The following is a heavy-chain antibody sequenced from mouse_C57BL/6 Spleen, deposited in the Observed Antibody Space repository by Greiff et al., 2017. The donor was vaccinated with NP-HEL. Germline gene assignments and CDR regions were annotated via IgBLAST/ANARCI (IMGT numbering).Heavy chain of an antibody. CDR2: ISDGGSYT. CDR1: GFTFSSYA. V-gene: IGHV5-4*01. CDR3: ARDYSNPYYFDY. D-gene: IGHD2-5*01. J-gene: IGHJ2*01. Sequence: EVQGVESGGGLVKPGGSLKLSCAASGFTFSSYAMSWVRQTPEKRLEWVATISDGGSYTYYPDNVKGRFTISRDNAKNNLYLQMSHLKSEDTAMYYCARDYSNPYYFDYWGKGTTLTVSS.